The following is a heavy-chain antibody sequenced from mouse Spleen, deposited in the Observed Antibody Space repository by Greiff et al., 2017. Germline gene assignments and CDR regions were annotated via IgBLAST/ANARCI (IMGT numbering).Heavy chain of an antibody. CDR2: ISSGGGNT. V-gene: IGHV5-9*04. Sequence: EVKVEESGGGLVKLGGSLKLSCAASGFTFSSYAMSWVRQTPEKRLEWVATISSGGGNTYYPDSVKGRFTISRDNAKNTLYLQMSSLKSEDTAMYYCARQRYGNYVYYAMDYWGQGTSVTVSS. D-gene: IGHD2-10*02. CDR3: ARQRYGNYVYYAMDY. J-gene: IGHJ4*01. CDR1: GFTFSSYA.